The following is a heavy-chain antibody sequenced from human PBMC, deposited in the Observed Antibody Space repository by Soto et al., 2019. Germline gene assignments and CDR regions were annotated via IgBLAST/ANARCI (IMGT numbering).Heavy chain of an antibody. J-gene: IGHJ4*02. Sequence: ASVKVSCKASGGTFSSYAISWVRQAPGQGLEWMGWISAYNGNTNYAQKLQGRVTMTTDTSTSTAYMELRSLRSDDTAVYYCAMIYDFWSGYSYWGQGTLVTVSS. V-gene: IGHV1-18*01. CDR2: ISAYNGNT. CDR1: GGTFSSYA. D-gene: IGHD3-3*01. CDR3: AMIYDFWSGYSY.